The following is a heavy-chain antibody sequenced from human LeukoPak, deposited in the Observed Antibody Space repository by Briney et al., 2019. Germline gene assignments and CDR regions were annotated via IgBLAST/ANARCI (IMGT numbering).Heavy chain of an antibody. V-gene: IGHV3-30*03. Sequence: GGSLRLSCVASGFTFSDFDMNWVRQAPGKGLEWVAVISYDGNNKYYADSVKGRFTISRDNSKNTLYLQMNSLRAEDTAVYYCARGIAGYCSSTSCYRGVTDWGQGTLVTVSS. D-gene: IGHD2-2*02. CDR1: GFTFSDFD. CDR2: ISYDGNNK. CDR3: ARGIAGYCSSTSCYRGVTD. J-gene: IGHJ4*02.